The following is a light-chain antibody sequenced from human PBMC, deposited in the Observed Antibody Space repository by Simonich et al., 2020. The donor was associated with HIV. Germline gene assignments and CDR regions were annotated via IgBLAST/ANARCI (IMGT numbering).Light chain of an antibody. J-gene: IGKJ1*01. CDR1: QSVLSSSDNKNY. Sequence: DIVMTQSPDSLTVSLGQRATINCKSSQSVLSSSDNKNYLAWYQQKPRQPPKLLIYWASTRESGVPDRFSASGSGTDFTLTISSLQAEDVAVYYCQQYYSTPPTFGQGTKVEIK. CDR2: WAS. CDR3: QQYYSTPPT. V-gene: IGKV4-1*01.